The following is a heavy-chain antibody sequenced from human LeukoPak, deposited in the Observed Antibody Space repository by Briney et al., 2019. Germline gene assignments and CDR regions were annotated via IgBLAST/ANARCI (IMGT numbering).Heavy chain of an antibody. V-gene: IGHV1-2*02. J-gene: IGHJ3*02. D-gene: IGHD5-24*01. CDR3: ARSRWLQLDAFDI. CDR2: INPNSGDT. CDR1: GYIFTGYY. Sequence: ASVKVSCKASGYIFTGYYMHWVRQAPGQGLEWMGWINPNSGDTNYAQKFQGRVTMTRDTSISTAYMQLSRLRSDDTAVYYCARSRWLQLDAFDIWGQGTMVTVSS.